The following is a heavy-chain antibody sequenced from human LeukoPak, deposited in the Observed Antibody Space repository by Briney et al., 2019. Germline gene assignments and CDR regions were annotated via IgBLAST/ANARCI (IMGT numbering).Heavy chain of an antibody. Sequence: ASVKVSCKASGYTFTSYGITWVRQAPGQGLEWMGWISAYNGNTNYAQKVQGRVTITADESTSTAYMELSSLRSEDTAVYYCARSPAPYCSSTSCYGPPTYNWFDPWGQGTLVTVSS. CDR1: GYTFTSYG. D-gene: IGHD2-2*01. CDR3: ARSPAPYCSSTSCYGPPTYNWFDP. CDR2: ISAYNGNT. J-gene: IGHJ5*02. V-gene: IGHV1-18*01.